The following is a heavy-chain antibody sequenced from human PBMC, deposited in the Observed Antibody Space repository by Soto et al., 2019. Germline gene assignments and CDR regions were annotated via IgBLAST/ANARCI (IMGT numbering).Heavy chain of an antibody. CDR2: IYYTGAT. V-gene: IGHV4-4*02. Sequence: QVELQESGPRLVKSSGTLSLTCEVSSGSISTGNWWSWVRQPPGKGLEWIGEIYYTGATNYNPSLKSRVTMTIDKSKDQFSLILTSATAADTAVYYCARVFSSGSSWMYYFDCWGQGILVSVSS. CDR1: SGSISTGNW. J-gene: IGHJ4*02. CDR3: ARVFSSGSSWMYYFDC. D-gene: IGHD6-13*01.